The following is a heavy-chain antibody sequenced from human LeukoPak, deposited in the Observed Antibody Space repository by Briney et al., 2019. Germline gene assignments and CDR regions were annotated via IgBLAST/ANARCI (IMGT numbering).Heavy chain of an antibody. V-gene: IGHV1-24*01. J-gene: IGHJ4*02. D-gene: IGHD4-11*01. Sequence: ASVKVSCKVSGYTLTELSMHWVRQAPGKGLEWMGGLDPEDGETIYAQKFQGRVTMTEDTSTDTAYMELSSLRSEDTAVYYCATNLIPMTTVTSESDYWGQGTLVTVSS. CDR1: GYTLTELS. CDR2: LDPEDGET. CDR3: ATNLIPMTTVTSESDY.